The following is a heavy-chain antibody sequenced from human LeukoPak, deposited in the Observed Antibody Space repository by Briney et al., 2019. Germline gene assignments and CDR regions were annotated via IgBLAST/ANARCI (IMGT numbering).Heavy chain of an antibody. D-gene: IGHD2-15*01. V-gene: IGHV1-2*02. CDR2: INPNSGGT. Sequence: APVKVSCKASGYTFTGYYMYWVRQAPGQGLEWMGWINPNSGGTNYAQKFQGRVTMTRDTSISTAYMELSRLRSDDTAVYYCARVPRRIVVVAANWFDPWGQGTLVTVSS. J-gene: IGHJ5*02. CDR1: GYTFTGYY. CDR3: ARVPRRIVVVAANWFDP.